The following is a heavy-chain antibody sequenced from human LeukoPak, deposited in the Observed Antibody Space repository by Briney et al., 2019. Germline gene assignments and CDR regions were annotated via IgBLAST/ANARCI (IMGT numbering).Heavy chain of an antibody. Sequence: SETLSLTCAVSGGSISSGGYSWSWIRQPPGKGLEWIGYIYHSGSTYYNPSLKSRVTISVDTSKNQFSLNLTSVTAADTAVYYCARGEDGTGDYRPTYFDSWGQGTLVTVSS. CDR1: GGSISSGGYS. D-gene: IGHD4-17*01. J-gene: IGHJ4*02. CDR2: IYHSGST. CDR3: ARGEDGTGDYRPTYFDS. V-gene: IGHV4-30-2*01.